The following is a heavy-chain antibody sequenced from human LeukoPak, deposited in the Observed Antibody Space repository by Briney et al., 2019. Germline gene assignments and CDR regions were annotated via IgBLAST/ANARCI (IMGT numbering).Heavy chain of an antibody. CDR2: ISTIGGHT. CDR1: GFTFSSYW. CDR3: AKGSAWYGNVDFDY. V-gene: IGHV3-23*01. Sequence: GGSLRLSCAASGFTFSSYWMSWVRQAPGKGLEWVSSISTIGGHTYYADSVKGRFTISRDNSKNTLYLQMNSLRADDTAVYYCAKGSAWYGNVDFDYWGQGTLVTVSS. J-gene: IGHJ4*02. D-gene: IGHD6-19*01.